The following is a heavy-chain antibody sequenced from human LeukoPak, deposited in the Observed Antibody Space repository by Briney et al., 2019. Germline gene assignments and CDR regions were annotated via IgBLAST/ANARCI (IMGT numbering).Heavy chain of an antibody. CDR2: FYYSGST. CDR1: GGSISSSSYH. V-gene: IGHV4-39*01. Sequence: SETLSLTCTVSGGSISSSSYHWGWIPQPPGKGLEWIGSFYYSGSTYYNPSLRSRVTISVDTSKNQFSLKLSSVTAADTAVYYCARQIDCWSGYSWDYFDYWGQGPVVLVSS. CDR3: ARQIDCWSGYSWDYFDY. J-gene: IGHJ4*02. D-gene: IGHD3-3*01.